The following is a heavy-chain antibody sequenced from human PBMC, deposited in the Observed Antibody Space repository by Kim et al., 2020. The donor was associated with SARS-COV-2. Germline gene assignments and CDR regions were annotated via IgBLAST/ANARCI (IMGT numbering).Heavy chain of an antibody. V-gene: IGHV4-34*01. Sequence: SETLSLTCAVYGGSFSGYYWSWIRQPPGKGLEWIGEINHSGSTNYNPSLKSRVTISVDTSKNQFSLKLSSVTAADTAVYYCASLRLRYFDWLPSKASEVWGQGTTVTVSS. CDR3: ASLRLRYFDWLPSKASEV. D-gene: IGHD3-9*01. CDR2: INHSGST. CDR1: GGSFSGYY. J-gene: IGHJ6*02.